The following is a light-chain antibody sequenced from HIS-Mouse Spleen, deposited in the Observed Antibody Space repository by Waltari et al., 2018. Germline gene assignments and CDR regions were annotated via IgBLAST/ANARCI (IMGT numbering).Light chain of an antibody. J-gene: IGLJ3*02. Sequence: QSALTQPASVSGSPGQSITISCTGTSSDVGGYNYVSWYQQHPGKAPKLMIYEVSNRASGVSNRFSGSKSGKPASLTISGLQAEDEADYYCSSYTSSSTLVFGGGTKLTVL. CDR3: SSYTSSSTLV. V-gene: IGLV2-14*01. CDR2: EVS. CDR1: SSDVGGYNY.